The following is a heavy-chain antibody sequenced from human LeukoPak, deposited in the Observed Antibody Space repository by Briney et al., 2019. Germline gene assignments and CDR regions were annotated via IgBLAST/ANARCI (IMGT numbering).Heavy chain of an antibody. D-gene: IGHD2-15*01. CDR3: AKDQDDYYYYGMDV. J-gene: IGHJ6*02. CDR1: GFTVSSNY. CDR2: IYSGGST. V-gene: IGHV3-53*01. Sequence: GGSLRLSCAASGFTVSSNYMSRVRQAPGKGLEWVSVIYSGGSTYYADSVKGRFTISRDNSKNTLYLQMNSLRAEDTAVYYCAKDQDDYYYYGMDVWGQGTTVTVSS.